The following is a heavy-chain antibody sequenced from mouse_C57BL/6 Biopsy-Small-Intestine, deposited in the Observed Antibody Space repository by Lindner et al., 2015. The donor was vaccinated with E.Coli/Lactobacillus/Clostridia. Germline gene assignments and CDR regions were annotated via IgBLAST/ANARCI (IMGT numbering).Heavy chain of an antibody. V-gene: IGHV2-2*01. D-gene: IGHD2-10*01. CDR2: IWSGGST. CDR3: ARSFYGNYMYYFDH. J-gene: IGHJ2*01. CDR1: GFSLTSYG. Sequence: VQLQESGPGLVQPSQSLSITCTVSGFSLTSYGVHWVRQSPGKGLEWLGVIWSGGSTDYNAAFISRLSISKDNSKSQVFFKMNSLQADDTAIYYCARSFYGNYMYYFDHWGQGTTLTVSS.